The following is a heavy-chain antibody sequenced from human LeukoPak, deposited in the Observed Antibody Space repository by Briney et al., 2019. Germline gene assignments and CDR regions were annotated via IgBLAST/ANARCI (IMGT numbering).Heavy chain of an antibody. V-gene: IGHV1-2*02. CDR2: INPNSGGT. D-gene: IGHD6-13*01. J-gene: IGHJ4*02. CDR1: GYTFTGYY. CDR3: ARNYKSSSRSVPAY. Sequence: GASVKVSCKASGYTFTGYYMHWVRQAPGQGLEWMGWINPNSGGTNYAQKFQGRVTMTRDTSISTAYMELSRLRSDDTAVYYCARNYKSSSRSVPAYWGQGTLVTVSS.